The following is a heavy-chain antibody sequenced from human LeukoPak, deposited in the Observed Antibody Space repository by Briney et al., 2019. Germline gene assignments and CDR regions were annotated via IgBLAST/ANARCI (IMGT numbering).Heavy chain of an antibody. V-gene: IGHV4-61*02. CDR3: AREALPNGVWRVGWFDP. Sequence: PSQTLSLTCTVSGGSISGGSYFWSWIRQSAGRGLEWIGRIDSSGNTNYNPSLKSRVTMSLDTSKNQFSLKLSSVTAADTAVYYCAREALPNGVWRVGWFDPWGQGTLVTVFS. D-gene: IGHD2-8*01. CDR1: GGSISGGSYF. CDR2: IDSSGNT. J-gene: IGHJ5*02.